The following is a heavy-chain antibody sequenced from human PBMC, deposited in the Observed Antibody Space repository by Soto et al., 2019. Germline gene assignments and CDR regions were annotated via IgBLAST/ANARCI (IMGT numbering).Heavy chain of an antibody. CDR1: GYTFTVYH. J-gene: IGHJ2*01. Sequence: GASVKVSCKSSGYTFTVYHMHWVRQAPGQGLEWMGWINPNSGGTKYAQKFEGRVTMTRDTSISTAYMELNNLTSDDTAVYYCAREIRSGYYKYWYLDLWGRGTLVTVSS. CDR3: AREIRSGYYKYWYLDL. D-gene: IGHD3-3*01. V-gene: IGHV1-2*02. CDR2: INPNSGGT.